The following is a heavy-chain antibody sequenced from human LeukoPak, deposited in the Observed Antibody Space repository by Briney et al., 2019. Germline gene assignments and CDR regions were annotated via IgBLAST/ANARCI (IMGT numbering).Heavy chain of an antibody. CDR1: GFTFSNYA. CDR3: AKRGRGYGDYYFDY. D-gene: IGHD4-17*01. J-gene: IGHJ4*02. CDR2: ITGSGGST. Sequence: GGSLRLSCAASGFTFSNYAMSWVRQAPGKGLEWVSAITGSGGSTYYADSVKGRFTISRDNSKNTLYLQMNSLRAEDTAVYYCAKRGRGYGDYYFDYWGQGTLVTVSS. V-gene: IGHV3-23*01.